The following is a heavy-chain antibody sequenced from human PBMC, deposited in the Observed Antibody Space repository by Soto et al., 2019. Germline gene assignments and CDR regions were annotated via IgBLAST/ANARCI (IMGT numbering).Heavy chain of an antibody. Sequence: ESGGGVVQPGGSLRLSCAASGFTFSHSGFHWVRQAPGKGLEWVIFISSDGSNQYFGDAVKGRFTISRDNSRNTLYLQMTRQRPQDTAIYYCAKDTPGTVSRWGQGNLVTVSS. CDR2: ISSDGSNQ. CDR1: GFTFSHSG. CDR3: AKDTPGTVSR. D-gene: IGHD1-1*01. V-gene: IGHV3-30*18. J-gene: IGHJ4*02.